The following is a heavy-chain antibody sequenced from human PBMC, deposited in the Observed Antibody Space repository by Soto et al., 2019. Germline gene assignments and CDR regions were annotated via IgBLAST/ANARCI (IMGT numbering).Heavy chain of an antibody. CDR1: GYTFTSYG. CDR2: ISAYNGNT. V-gene: IGHV1-18*01. Sequence: EASATVSCKASGYTFTSYGISSVRQAPGQGLEWMGWISAYNGNTNYAQKLQGRVTMTTDTSTSTAYMELRSLRSDDTAVYYCAGGYSGYESCDYWGQGTLVTVSS. D-gene: IGHD5-12*01. CDR3: AGGYSGYESCDY. J-gene: IGHJ4*02.